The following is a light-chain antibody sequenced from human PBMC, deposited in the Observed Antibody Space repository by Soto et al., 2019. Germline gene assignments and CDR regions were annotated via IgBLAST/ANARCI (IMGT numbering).Light chain of an antibody. CDR3: QQYSSSSWT. V-gene: IGKV3-20*01. CDR2: GAS. J-gene: IGKJ1*01. CDR1: QSVSSIY. Sequence: EIVLTQSPGTLSLSPGERATLSCRASQSVSSIYLAWYQHKPVQAPRLLIYGASSRATGLPDRFSGSGSGKDFTLTISRLEPEDFAVYYCQQYSSSSWTFGRGTTVEIK.